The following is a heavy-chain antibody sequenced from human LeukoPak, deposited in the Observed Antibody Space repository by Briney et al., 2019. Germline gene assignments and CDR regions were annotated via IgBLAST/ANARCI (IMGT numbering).Heavy chain of an antibody. J-gene: IGHJ3*02. CDR1: GGTFNNFA. CDR3: TRDIVDILTGSGSAAFDI. D-gene: IGHD3-9*01. V-gene: IGHV1-69*13. Sequence: SVKVSCKASGGTFNNFAFSWVRQAPGQGLECMGRIIPAFSTTNYAQQFQGRVTITADESTSTVYMELSSLRSGDTAMYFCTRDIVDILTGSGSAAFDIWGQGTMVTVSS. CDR2: IIPAFSTT.